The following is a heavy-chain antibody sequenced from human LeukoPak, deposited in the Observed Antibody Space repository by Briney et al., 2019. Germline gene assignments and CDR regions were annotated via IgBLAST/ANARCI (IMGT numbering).Heavy chain of an antibody. Sequence: LPGGSLRLSCAASGFTFSSYAMHWVRQAPGKGLEWVAVISYDGSNKYYADSVKGRFTISRDNSKNTLYLQMNSLRAEDTAVHYCARGAGDDYGAYGAGPRYYFDSWGQGTLVTVSS. V-gene: IGHV3-30-3*01. J-gene: IGHJ4*02. D-gene: IGHD4-17*01. CDR1: GFTFSSYA. CDR2: ISYDGSNK. CDR3: ARGAGDDYGAYGAGPRYYFDS.